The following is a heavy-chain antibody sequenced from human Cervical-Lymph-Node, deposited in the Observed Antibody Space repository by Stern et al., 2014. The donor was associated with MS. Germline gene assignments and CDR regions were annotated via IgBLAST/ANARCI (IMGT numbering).Heavy chain of an antibody. V-gene: IGHV1-3*01. CDR1: GYTFTSYA. CDR2: INAGNGNT. J-gene: IGHJ4*02. D-gene: IGHD1-26*01. CDR3: ASHIVGALDY. Sequence: QVQLVQSGAEVKKPGASVKVSCKASGYTFTSYAMHWVRQAPGQRLEWMGWINAGNGNTKYSQKFQGRVTFPRNNSVRTDYMELSSLGSEDTSVYYCASHIVGALDYWGQGTLVTVSS.